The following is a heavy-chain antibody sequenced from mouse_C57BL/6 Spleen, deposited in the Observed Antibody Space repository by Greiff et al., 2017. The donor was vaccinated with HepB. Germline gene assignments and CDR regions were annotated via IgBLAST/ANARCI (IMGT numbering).Heavy chain of an antibody. CDR1: GYTFTDYN. J-gene: IGHJ4*01. CDR2: INPNNGGT. Sequence: VQLKESGPELVKPGASVKMSCKASGYTFTDYNMHWVKQSHGKSLEWIGYINPNNGGTSYNQKFKGKATLTVNKSSSTAYMELRSLTSEDSAVYYCARVYDYSYAMDYWGQGTSVTVSS. CDR3: ARVYDYSYAMDY. V-gene: IGHV1-22*01. D-gene: IGHD2-4*01.